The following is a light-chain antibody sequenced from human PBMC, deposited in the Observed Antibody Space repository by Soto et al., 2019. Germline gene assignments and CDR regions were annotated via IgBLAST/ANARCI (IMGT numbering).Light chain of an antibody. J-gene: IGLJ3*02. CDR3: SSYTTSRNWV. CDR1: SSDVGGYNY. CDR2: EVS. Sequence: QSVLTQPASVSGSPGQSITISCTGTSSDVGGYNYVSWYQQHPGKAPKLMIFEVSNRPSGVSNRFSGSKSGNTASLTISGIQAEDEADYYCSSYTTSRNWVLGGGTK. V-gene: IGLV2-14*01.